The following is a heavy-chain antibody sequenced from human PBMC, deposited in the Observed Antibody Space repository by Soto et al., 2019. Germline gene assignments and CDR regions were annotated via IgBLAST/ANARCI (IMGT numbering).Heavy chain of an antibody. Sequence: GGSLRLSCAASGFTFDDYAMHWVRQAPGKGLEWVSGISWNSGSIGYADSVKGRFTISRDNAKNSLYLQMNSLRAEDTALYYCAKDLKKPRTTYYDFWSGYPDVGGGMDVWGQGTTVTVSS. D-gene: IGHD3-3*01. V-gene: IGHV3-9*01. J-gene: IGHJ6*02. CDR1: GFTFDDYA. CDR2: ISWNSGSI. CDR3: AKDLKKPRTTYYDFWSGYPDVGGGMDV.